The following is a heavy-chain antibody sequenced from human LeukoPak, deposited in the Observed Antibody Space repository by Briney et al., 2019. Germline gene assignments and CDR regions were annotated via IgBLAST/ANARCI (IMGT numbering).Heavy chain of an antibody. J-gene: IGHJ4*02. CDR2: IWYDGSNK. Sequence: GGSLRLSCAASGFTFSSYGMHWVRQAPGKGLEWVAVIWYDGSNKYYADSVKGRFTISRDNSKNTLYLQINSLRAEDTAVYYCAREAYYYDSSGLVDYWGQGTLVTVSS. D-gene: IGHD3-22*01. CDR3: AREAYYYDSSGLVDY. V-gene: IGHV3-33*01. CDR1: GFTFSSYG.